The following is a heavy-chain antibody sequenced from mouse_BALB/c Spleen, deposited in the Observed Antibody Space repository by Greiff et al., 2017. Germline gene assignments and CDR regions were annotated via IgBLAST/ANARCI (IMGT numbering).Heavy chain of an antibody. J-gene: IGHJ4*01. CDR2: INPYNGGT. CDR1: GYSFTGYT. D-gene: IGHD2-14*01. Sequence: EVKLMESGPELVKPGASMKISCKASGYSFTGYTMNWVKQSHGKNLEWIGLINPYNGGTSYNQKFKGKATLTVDKSSSTAYMELLSLTSEDSAVYYCARDYRYDEDYAMDYWGQGTSVTVSS. CDR3: ARDYRYDEDYAMDY. V-gene: IGHV1-18*01.